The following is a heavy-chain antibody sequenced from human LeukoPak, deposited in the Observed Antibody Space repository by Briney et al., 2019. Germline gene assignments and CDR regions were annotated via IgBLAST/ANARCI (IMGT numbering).Heavy chain of an antibody. CDR2: IYYTGRT. J-gene: IGHJ4*02. D-gene: IGHD4-17*01. V-gene: IGHV4-59*01. CDR3: ARFSYGDYPADY. Sequence: SETLSLTGTASGGSISSYYWTWIRQPPGKGLEWIGYIYYTGRTNYNPSLKSRVTISIDTSKNQISLKLSSVTAADTAVYYCARFSYGDYPADYWGQGTLVTVSS. CDR1: GGSISSYY.